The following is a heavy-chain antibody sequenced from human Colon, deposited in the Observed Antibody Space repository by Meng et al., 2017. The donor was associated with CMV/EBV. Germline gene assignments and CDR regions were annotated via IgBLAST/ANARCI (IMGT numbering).Heavy chain of an antibody. V-gene: IGHV3-21*01. Sequence: GGSLRLSCTASGFTFSRYTMNWVRQAPGKGLEWVASISSTGSFIKYVDSVEGRFTISRDNAKTSVYLQMNSLRAEDTAVYYCARGAIVVVPAAILDLWGRGTLVTVS. J-gene: IGHJ2*01. CDR1: GFTFSRYT. CDR3: ARGAIVVVPAAILDL. D-gene: IGHD2-2*01. CDR2: ISSTGSFI.